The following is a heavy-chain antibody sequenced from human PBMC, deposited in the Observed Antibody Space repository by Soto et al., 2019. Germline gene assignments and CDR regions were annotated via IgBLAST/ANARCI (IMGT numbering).Heavy chain of an antibody. CDR3: ARSYYDFWSGYQNYYYYMDV. Sequence: PSETLSLTCIASGGSISTSSYYRGWIRQPPGKGLEWIGSIYYSGSTYYNPSLKSRVTISVDTSKNQFSLKLSSVTAADTTVYYCARSYYDFWSGYQNYYYYMDVWGKGTTVT. CDR2: IYYSGST. V-gene: IGHV4-39*01. D-gene: IGHD3-3*01. J-gene: IGHJ6*03. CDR1: GGSISTSSYY.